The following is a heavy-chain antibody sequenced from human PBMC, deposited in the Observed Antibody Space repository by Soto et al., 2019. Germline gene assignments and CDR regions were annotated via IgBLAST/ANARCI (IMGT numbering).Heavy chain of an antibody. Sequence: GGSLRLSCAASGFTLSYYAMHWVRQAPGEGLQWVSYISDSSTTIYYADSVKGRFTISRDNAKNSLYLQMNTVRAEDTAVYYCARVIESSEYSSGWPFQLWGQGTLVTVSS. J-gene: IGHJ1*01. CDR2: ISDSSTTI. V-gene: IGHV3-48*01. D-gene: IGHD6-19*01. CDR3: ARVIESSEYSSGWPFQL. CDR1: GFTLSYYA.